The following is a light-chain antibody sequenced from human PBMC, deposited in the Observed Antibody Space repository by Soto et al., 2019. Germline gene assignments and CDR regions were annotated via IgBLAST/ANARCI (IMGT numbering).Light chain of an antibody. CDR3: QKYNSAPLT. CDR1: QGIGVY. Sequence: DIQMTQSPSSLSASLGDRVTITCRASQGIGVYLAWFQQKPGNAPKLLIYAASTLQSGVPSRFSGSGSGTDFTLTVSSLQPEDVATYYCQKYNSAPLTFAGGTRVVIK. CDR2: AAS. J-gene: IGKJ4*01. V-gene: IGKV1-27*01.